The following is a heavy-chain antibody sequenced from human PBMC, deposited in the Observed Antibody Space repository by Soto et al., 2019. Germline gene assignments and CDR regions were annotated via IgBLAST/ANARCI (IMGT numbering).Heavy chain of an antibody. D-gene: IGHD3-22*01. CDR2: ISYDGSNK. V-gene: IGHV3-30-3*01. CDR3: ARDRNYSDSSGYYTIEYYFDY. J-gene: IGHJ4*02. CDR1: GFTFSSYA. Sequence: GGSLRLSCAASGFTFSSYAMHWVRQAPGKGLEWVAVISYDGSNKYYADSVKGRFTISRDNSKNTLYLQMNSLRAEDTAVYYSARDRNYSDSSGYYTIEYYFDYWGQGTLVTVSS.